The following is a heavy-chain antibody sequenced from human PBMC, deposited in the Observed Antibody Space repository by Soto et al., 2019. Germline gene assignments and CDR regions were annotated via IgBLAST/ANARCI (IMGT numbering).Heavy chain of an antibody. V-gene: IGHV5-51*01. J-gene: IGHJ5*02. Sequence: PGVPLKISWKVSGYSFTSYWSGRVRQMPGKGLEWMGIIYPGDSDTRYSPSFQGQVTISADKSISTAYLQWSSLKASDTAMYYCSRPSFDNWSTWGRGTLVTVSS. CDR2: IYPGDSDT. CDR1: GYSFTSYW. D-gene: IGHD1-20*01. CDR3: SRPSFDNWST.